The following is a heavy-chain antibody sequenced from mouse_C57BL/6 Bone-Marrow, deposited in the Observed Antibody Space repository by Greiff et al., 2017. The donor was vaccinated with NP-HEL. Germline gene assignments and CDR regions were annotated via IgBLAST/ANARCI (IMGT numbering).Heavy chain of an antibody. CDR1: GYTFTDYY. CDR3: ARSDYYGSPWFAY. Sequence: VQLQQSGPVLVKPGASVKMSCKASGYTFTDYYMNWVKQSHGKSLEWIGVINPYNGGTSYNETFKGKATLTVDKSSSTAYIELNSLTSEDAAVYYSARSDYYGSPWFAYGGQGTLVTVSA. J-gene: IGHJ3*01. D-gene: IGHD1-1*01. V-gene: IGHV1-19*01. CDR2: INPYNGGT.